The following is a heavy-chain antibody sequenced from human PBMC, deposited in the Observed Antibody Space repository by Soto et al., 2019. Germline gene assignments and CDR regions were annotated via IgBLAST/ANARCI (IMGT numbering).Heavy chain of an antibody. Sequence: VKVSCKASGYTFTGYYMHWVRQAPGQGLEWMGWINPNSGGTNYAQKFQGWVTMTRDTSISTAYMELSRLRSDDTAVYYCARGPRGGHYYYGMEVWGQGTTVTVSS. CDR3: ARGPRGGHYYYGMEV. CDR1: GYTFTGYY. D-gene: IGHD3-16*01. CDR2: INPNSGGT. V-gene: IGHV1-2*04. J-gene: IGHJ6*02.